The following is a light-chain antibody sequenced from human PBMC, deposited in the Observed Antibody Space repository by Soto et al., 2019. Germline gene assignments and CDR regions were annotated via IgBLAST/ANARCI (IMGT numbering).Light chain of an antibody. CDR2: GAS. CDR3: QQYYGTLPT. V-gene: IGKV4-1*01. J-gene: IGKJ1*01. Sequence: DIVMTQSPDSLAVSLGERATINCKSSQSVLYSSNNKNYLAWYQQKPGQPPKLLIYGASTRESGVPDRFSGSGSGTDFTLTSSSLQAGDVAVYFCQQYYGTLPTFGQGTRVEI. CDR1: QSVLYSSNNKNY.